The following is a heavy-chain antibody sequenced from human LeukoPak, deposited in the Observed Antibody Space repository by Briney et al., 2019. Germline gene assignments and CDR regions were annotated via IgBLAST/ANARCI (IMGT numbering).Heavy chain of an antibody. J-gene: IGHJ4*02. CDR1: GFTVSSNY. V-gene: IGHV3-66*04. D-gene: IGHD3-3*01. Sequence: GGSLRLSCAASGFTVSSNYMSWVRQAPGKGLEWVSVIYSGGSTYYADSVKGRFTISRDNSKSTLYLQMNSLRAEDTAVYYCAKHQYERYFDYWGQGTLVTVSS. CDR3: AKHQYERYFDY. CDR2: IYSGGST.